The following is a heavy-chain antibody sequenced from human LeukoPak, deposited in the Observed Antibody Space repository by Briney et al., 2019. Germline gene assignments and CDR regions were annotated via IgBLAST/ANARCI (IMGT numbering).Heavy chain of an antibody. V-gene: IGHV1-18*04. Sequence: ASVKVSCKASGYTFTGYYMHWVRQSPGQGLEWMGWVSAYNGNTNYAQKLQGRVTMTTDTSTSTAYMELRSLRSDDTAVYYCARDLAEYYDFWSGSPFDYWGQGTLVTVSS. J-gene: IGHJ4*02. CDR1: GYTFTGYY. CDR2: VSAYNGNT. D-gene: IGHD3-3*01. CDR3: ARDLAEYYDFWSGSPFDY.